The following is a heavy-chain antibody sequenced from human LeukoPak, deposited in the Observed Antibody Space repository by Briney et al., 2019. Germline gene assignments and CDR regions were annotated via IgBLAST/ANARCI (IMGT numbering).Heavy chain of an antibody. V-gene: IGHV3-74*01. D-gene: IGHD3-16*01. J-gene: IGHJ4*02. Sequence: GGSLRLSCAASGLTFSSHWMHWVRQAPGKGLMWVSRLASDESNKIYADSVKGRFTISRDNAKNTLYLQMNSLRVEDTGIYYCARDAGWGRLDSWGQGALVTVSS. CDR2: LASDESNK. CDR3: ARDAGWGRLDS. CDR1: GLTFSSHW.